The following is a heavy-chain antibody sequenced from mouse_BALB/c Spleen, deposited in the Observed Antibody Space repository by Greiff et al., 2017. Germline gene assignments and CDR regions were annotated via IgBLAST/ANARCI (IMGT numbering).Heavy chain of an antibody. J-gene: IGHJ4*01. CDR3: ARVILPGAMDY. Sequence: DVKLVESGGGLVKPGGSLKLSCAASGFTFSDYYMYWVRQTPEKRLVWVATISDGGSYTYYPDSVKGRFTISRDNAKNNLYLQMSSLKSEDTAMYYCARVILPGAMDYWGQGTSVTVSS. CDR2: ISDGGSYT. V-gene: IGHV5-4*02. CDR1: GFTFSDYY.